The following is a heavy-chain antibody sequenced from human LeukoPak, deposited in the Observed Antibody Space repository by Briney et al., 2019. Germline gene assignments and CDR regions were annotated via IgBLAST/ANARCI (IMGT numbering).Heavy chain of an antibody. CDR3: AKGVGTTVVTHFDY. CDR2: IGGSGGST. Sequence: PGGSLRLSCAASGFTFSDYATNWVRQAPGKGLEWVSAIGGSGGSTYYADSVKGRFTISRDNSKNTLYLQMNSLRAEDMAVYYCAKGVGTTVVTHFDYWGQGTLVTVSS. CDR1: GFTFSDYA. V-gene: IGHV3-23*01. J-gene: IGHJ4*02. D-gene: IGHD4-23*01.